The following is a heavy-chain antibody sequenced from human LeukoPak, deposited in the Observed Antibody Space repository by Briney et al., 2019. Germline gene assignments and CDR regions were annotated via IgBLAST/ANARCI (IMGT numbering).Heavy chain of an antibody. V-gene: IGHV1-46*01. CDR1: GYTFTSYY. CDR2: INPSGGST. CDR3: ARPGFGELSIGDAFDI. Sequence: ASVKVSCKASGYTFTSYYMHWVRQAPGQGLEWMGIINPSGGSTSYAQKFQGRVTMTRDTSISTAYMELSRLRSDDTAVYYCARPGFGELSIGDAFDIWGQGTMVTVSS. J-gene: IGHJ3*02. D-gene: IGHD3-10*01.